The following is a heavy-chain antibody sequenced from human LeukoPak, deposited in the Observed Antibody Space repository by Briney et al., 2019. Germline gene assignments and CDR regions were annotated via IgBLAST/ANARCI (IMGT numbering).Heavy chain of an antibody. CDR2: IYHSGST. CDR3: ARYTPHQSIAVFDY. CDR1: GYSISSGYY. Sequence: SETLSLTCTVSGYSISSGYYWGWIRQPPGKGLEWIGSIYHSGSTYYNPSLKSRVTISVDTSKNQFSLKLSSVTAADTAVYYCARYTPHQSIAVFDYWGQGTLVTVSS. V-gene: IGHV4-38-2*02. D-gene: IGHD6-19*01. J-gene: IGHJ4*02.